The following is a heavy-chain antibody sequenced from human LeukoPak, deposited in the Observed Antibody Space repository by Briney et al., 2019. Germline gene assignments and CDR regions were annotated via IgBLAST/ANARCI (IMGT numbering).Heavy chain of an antibody. CDR3: AREEDYGSGSYLGY. D-gene: IGHD3-10*01. CDR2: ISYDGSNK. J-gene: IGHJ4*02. V-gene: IGHV3-30-3*01. Sequence: TGGSLRLSCAASGFTFSSYAMHWVRQAPGKGLEWVAVISYDGSNKYYADSVKGRFTISRDNSKNTLYLQMNSLRAEDTAVYYCAREEDYGSGSYLGYWGQGTLVTVSS. CDR1: GFTFSSYA.